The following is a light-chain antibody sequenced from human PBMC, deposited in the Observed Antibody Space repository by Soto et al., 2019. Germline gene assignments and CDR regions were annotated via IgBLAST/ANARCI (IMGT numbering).Light chain of an antibody. CDR1: QSVNSVY. CDR3: QQYVTSPFN. CDR2: GAS. J-gene: IGKJ3*01. Sequence: EIVLTQSPGTLSLSPGERASLSCRADQSVNSVYLAWYQHKPGQAPRLLIYGASDRATGIPDRFSGSGSGTGFTLTISRLEPEDFAVYYCQQYVTSPFNFGPGTKVDI. V-gene: IGKV3-20*01.